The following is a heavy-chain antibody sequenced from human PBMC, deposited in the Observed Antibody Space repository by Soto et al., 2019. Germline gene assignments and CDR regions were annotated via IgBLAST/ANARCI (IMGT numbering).Heavy chain of an antibody. CDR1: GGTFSSYA. CDR2: IIPIFGTA. J-gene: IGHJ4*02. D-gene: IGHD6-19*01. CDR3: ARGADLIAVAGTPCEF. V-gene: IGHV1-69*12. Sequence: QVQLVQSGAEVKKPGSSVKVSCKASGGTFSSYAISWVRQAPGQGLEWMGGIIPIFGTANYAQKFQGRVTITADESTSTPYMELSSLRSEDTAVYYCARGADLIAVAGTPCEFWGQGTLVTVSS.